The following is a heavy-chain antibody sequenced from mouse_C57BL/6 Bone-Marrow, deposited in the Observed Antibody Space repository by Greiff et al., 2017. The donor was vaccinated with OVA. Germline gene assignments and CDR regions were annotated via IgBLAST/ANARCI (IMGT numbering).Heavy chain of an antibody. CDR1: GYTFTSYW. CDR2: IYPGNSDT. D-gene: IGHD2-1*01. Sequence: VQLQQSGTVLARPGASVKMSCKTSGYTFTSYWMHWVKRRPGQGLEWIGAIYPGNSDTSYNQKFKGKAKLTAVTSASTAYMELSSLTNEDSAVYYCTRWIYYGNWVYWGQGTTLTVSS. J-gene: IGHJ2*01. V-gene: IGHV1-5*01. CDR3: TRWIYYGNWVY.